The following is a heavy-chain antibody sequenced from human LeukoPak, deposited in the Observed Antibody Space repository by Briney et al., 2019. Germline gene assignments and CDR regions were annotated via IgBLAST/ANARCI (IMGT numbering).Heavy chain of an antibody. D-gene: IGHD3-10*01. CDR1: GYTFTSYD. V-gene: IGHV1-8*01. CDR3: ARGKVLLWFGELLSYYHGMDV. CDR2: MNPNSGNT. J-gene: IGHJ6*02. Sequence: ASVKVSCKASGYTFTSYDINWVRQATGQGLEWMGWMNPNSGNTGYAQKFQGRVTMTRNTSISTAYMELSSLRSEDTAVYYCARGKVLLWFGELLSYYHGMDVWGQGTTVTVSS.